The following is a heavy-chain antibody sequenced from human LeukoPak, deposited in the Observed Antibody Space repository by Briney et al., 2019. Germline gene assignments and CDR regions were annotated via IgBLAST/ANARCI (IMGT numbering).Heavy chain of an antibody. CDR2: ITSSSNYI. Sequence: GGSLRLSCAASGFSVSTYSMTWVRQAPGKGLEWVSSITSSSNYIHYADSVKGRFTISRDNSKNTLYLQMNSLRAEDTAVYYCARLSGGSVYFDYWGQGTLVTVSS. J-gene: IGHJ4*02. CDR1: GFSVSTYS. V-gene: IGHV3-21*04. D-gene: IGHD5-12*01. CDR3: ARLSGGSVYFDY.